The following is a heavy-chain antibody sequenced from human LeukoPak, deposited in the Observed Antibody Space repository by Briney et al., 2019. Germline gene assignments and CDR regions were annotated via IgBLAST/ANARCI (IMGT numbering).Heavy chain of an antibody. CDR1: GGSISSGGYY. D-gene: IGHD3-3*01. Sequence: SETLSLTCTVSGGSISSGGYYWSWIRQPPGKGLEWIGEINHSGSTNYNPSLKSRVTISVDTSKNQFSLKLSSVTAADTAVYYCARGGYDFWSGYYSRGYYYGMDVWGQGTTVTVSS. CDR3: ARGGYDFWSGYYSRGYYYGMDV. CDR2: INHSGST. V-gene: IGHV4-39*07. J-gene: IGHJ6*02.